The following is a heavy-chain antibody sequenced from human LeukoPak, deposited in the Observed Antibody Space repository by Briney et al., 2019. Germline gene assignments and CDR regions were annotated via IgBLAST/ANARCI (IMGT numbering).Heavy chain of an antibody. CDR1: GYTFTSYA. J-gene: IGHJ4*02. CDR3: ARGGARFLEWPRHYYFDY. D-gene: IGHD3-3*01. V-gene: IGHV1-69*13. Sequence: SVKVSCKASGYTFTSYAMHWVRQAPGQGLEWMGGIIPIFGTANYAQKFQGRVTITADESTSTAYMELSSLRSEDTAVYYCARGGARFLEWPRHYYFDYWGQGTLVTVSS. CDR2: IIPIFGTA.